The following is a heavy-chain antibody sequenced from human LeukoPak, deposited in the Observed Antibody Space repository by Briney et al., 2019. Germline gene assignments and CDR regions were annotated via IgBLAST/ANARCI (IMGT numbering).Heavy chain of an antibody. CDR3: AREPPRAYSFDF. Sequence: ASVKVSCKTFGYTFTTYHIHWVRQAPGQGPEWMGAIYSGNGGTNYAQMFRGRITMTGDTSTSTVYMELSSLSSADTAVYFCAREPPRAYSFDFWGQGTLVTVSS. V-gene: IGHV1-46*01. CDR1: GYTFTTYH. D-gene: IGHD2-21*01. CDR2: IYSGNGGT. J-gene: IGHJ4*02.